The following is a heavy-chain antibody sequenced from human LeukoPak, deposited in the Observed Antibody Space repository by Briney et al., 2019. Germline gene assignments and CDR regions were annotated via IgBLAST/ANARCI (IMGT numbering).Heavy chain of an antibody. D-gene: IGHD4-17*01. Sequence: GGSLRLSCAASGFTFSSYGMHWVRQAPGKGLEWVAVIWYDGSNKYYADSVKGRFTISRDNSKNTLYLQMNSLRAEDTAVYYCARDDVHGYGDPCPSYWGQGTLVTVSS. J-gene: IGHJ4*02. CDR2: IWYDGSNK. V-gene: IGHV3-33*01. CDR3: ARDDVHGYGDPCPSY. CDR1: GFTFSSYG.